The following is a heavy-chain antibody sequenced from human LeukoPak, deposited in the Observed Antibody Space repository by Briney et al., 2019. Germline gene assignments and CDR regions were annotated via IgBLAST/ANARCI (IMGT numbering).Heavy chain of an antibody. J-gene: IGHJ6*03. CDR3: AKDYRYYDSGSHMDV. D-gene: IGHD3-10*01. CDR1: GFTFSSYG. V-gene: IGHV3-30*02. Sequence: PGGTLRLSCAASGFTFSSYGMHWVRQAPGKGLEWVAFIRYDGSNKYYADSVKGRFTISRDNSKNTLYLQMNSLRAEDTAVYYCAKDYRYYDSGSHMDVWGKGTTVTVSS. CDR2: IRYDGSNK.